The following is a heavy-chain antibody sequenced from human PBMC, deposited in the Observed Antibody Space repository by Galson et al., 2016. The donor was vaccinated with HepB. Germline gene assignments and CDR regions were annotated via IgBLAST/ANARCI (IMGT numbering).Heavy chain of an antibody. CDR2: ISEDGRKK. CDR1: GFTSRNHW. V-gene: IGHV3-7*01. D-gene: IGHD3-16*01. J-gene: IGHJ4*02. Sequence: SLRLSCAASGFTSRNHWMSWVRQAPGKGLEWVAGISEDGRKKDYLGSVKGRFTISRDNAKNSLYLQMDNLRAEDTAVYYCARMIRPFGEFDSWGQGTLVTVAS. CDR3: ARMIRPFGEFDS.